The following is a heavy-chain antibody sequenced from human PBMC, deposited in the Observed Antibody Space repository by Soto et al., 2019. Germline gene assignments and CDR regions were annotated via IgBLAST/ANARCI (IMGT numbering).Heavy chain of an antibody. D-gene: IGHD4-17*01. V-gene: IGHV3-23*01. CDR1: GFTFSSYA. Sequence: PGGSLSLCCAASGFTFSSYAMSWVRQAPGKGLEWVSAISGSGGSTYYADSVKGRFTISRDNSKNTLYLQMNSLRAEDTAVYYCAKGDYGAPEDWYFDLWGRGTLVTVSS. J-gene: IGHJ2*01. CDR2: ISGSGGST. CDR3: AKGDYGAPEDWYFDL.